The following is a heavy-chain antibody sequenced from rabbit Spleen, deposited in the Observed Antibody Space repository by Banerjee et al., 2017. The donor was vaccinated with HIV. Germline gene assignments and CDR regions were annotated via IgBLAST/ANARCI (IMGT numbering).Heavy chain of an antibody. Sequence: QLKETGGGLVQPGGSLTLTCTGSGFSLSNSYMSWVRQAPGKGLEWIGYIDPVFGITYYANWVNGRFSISRENAQNTVFLQMTSLTAADTATYFCARDGAGGSYFALWGPGTLVTVS. CDR3: ARDGAGGSYFAL. V-gene: IGHV1S7*01. CDR2: IDPVFGIT. CDR1: GFSLSNSY. D-gene: IGHD8-1*01. J-gene: IGHJ4*01.